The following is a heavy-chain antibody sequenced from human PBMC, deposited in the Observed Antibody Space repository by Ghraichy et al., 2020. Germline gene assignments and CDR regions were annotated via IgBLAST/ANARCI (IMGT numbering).Heavy chain of an antibody. CDR1: GFTFSSHA. J-gene: IGHJ6*03. Sequence: GGSLRLSCVASGFTFSSHAMSWVRQAPGKGLEWVSLLSDSGGSTFYTDSVKGRFTISRDNSKNTVYLQMNTLTAEDTAVYYCARGDRRKYYYIDFWGKGTTVTVSS. CDR2: LSDSGGST. D-gene: IGHD1-14*01. V-gene: IGHV3-23*01. CDR3: ARGDRRKYYYIDF.